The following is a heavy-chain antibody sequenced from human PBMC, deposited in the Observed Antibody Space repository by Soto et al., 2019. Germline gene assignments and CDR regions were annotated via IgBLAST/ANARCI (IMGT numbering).Heavy chain of an antibody. Sequence: GGSLRLSCAASGFTFSRYWMDWVRQAPRKGLEWVATIKHDGSEKYYVDSVKGRFIISRDNAKNSVFLQMNGLRVEDTAVYFCARAMGTDGWSNRPFGIWGQGTMVTVSS. D-gene: IGHD6-19*01. V-gene: IGHV3-7*04. CDR1: GFTFSRYW. J-gene: IGHJ3*02. CDR2: IKHDGSEK. CDR3: ARAMGTDGWSNRPFGI.